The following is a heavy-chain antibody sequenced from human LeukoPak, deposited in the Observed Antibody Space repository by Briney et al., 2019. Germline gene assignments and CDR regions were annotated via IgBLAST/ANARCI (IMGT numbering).Heavy chain of an antibody. J-gene: IGHJ4*02. V-gene: IGHV3-15*01. D-gene: IGHD2-15*01. Sequence: PGGSLRLSCAASGFTFSNAWMSWVRQAPGKGLEWVGRIKSKTDGGTTDYAAPVKGRFTISRDDSKNTLYLQMNSLKTEDTAVYYCTTVFVVAATRTTLTIDYWGQGTLVTVSS. CDR3: TTVFVVAATRTTLTIDY. CDR2: IKSKTDGGTT. CDR1: GFTFSNAW.